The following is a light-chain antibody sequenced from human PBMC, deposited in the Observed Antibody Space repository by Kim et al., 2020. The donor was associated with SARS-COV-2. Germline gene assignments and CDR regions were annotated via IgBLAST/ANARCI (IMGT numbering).Light chain of an antibody. J-gene: IGKJ2*01. CDR1: QSVSSRY. CDR2: GAS. Sequence: SPCESATLSCRASQSVSSRYLAWYQQKPGQAPRLLIYGASSSATGIPDRFSGSGSGTDFTLTISRLEPEDFAVYYCQQYGSSPQYTFGQGNRLEI. V-gene: IGKV3-20*01. CDR3: QQYGSSPQYT.